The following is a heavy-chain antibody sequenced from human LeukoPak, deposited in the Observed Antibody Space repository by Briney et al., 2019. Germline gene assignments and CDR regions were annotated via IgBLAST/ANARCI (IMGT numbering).Heavy chain of an antibody. CDR1: GFTFSSYW. D-gene: IGHD2-21*02. CDR2: IKQDGSEK. V-gene: IGHV3-7*01. J-gene: IGHJ4*02. Sequence: GGSLRPSCAASGFTFSSYWMSWVRQAPGKGLEWVANIKQDGSEKYYVDSVKGRFTISRDNAKNSLYLQMNSLRAEDTAVYYCASEIRTTYCGGDCYSDYFDYWGQGTLVTVSS. CDR3: ASEIRTTYCGGDCYSDYFDY.